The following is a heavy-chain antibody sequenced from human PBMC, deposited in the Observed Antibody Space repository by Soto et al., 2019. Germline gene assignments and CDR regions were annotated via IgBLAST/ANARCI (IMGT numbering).Heavy chain of an antibody. CDR2: IFYSGSS. J-gene: IGHJ4*02. V-gene: IGHV4-61*01. CDR3: ARVGSSGWSPDY. D-gene: IGHD6-19*01. CDR1: GGSISGSYYY. Sequence: SETLSLTCAVSGGSISGSYYYWIWIRQSPGKGLEWIGYIFYSGSSNYNPSLKSRVTISVDTSKNQFSLKLSSVTAADTAVYYCARVGSSGWSPDYWGQGTLVTVSS.